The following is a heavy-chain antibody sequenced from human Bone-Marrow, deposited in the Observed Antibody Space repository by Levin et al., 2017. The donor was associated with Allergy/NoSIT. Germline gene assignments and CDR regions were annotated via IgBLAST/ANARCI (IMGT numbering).Heavy chain of an antibody. J-gene: IGHJ4*02. V-gene: IGHV3-49*03. CDR1: GFTFGDYA. CDR3: TRDRYFDWLLYTGPFDY. CDR2: IRSKAYGGTT. D-gene: IGHD3-9*01. Sequence: PGESLKISCTASGFTFGDYAMSWFRQAPGKGLEWVGFIRSKAYGGTTEYAASVKGRFTISRDDSKSIAYLQMNSLKTEDTAVYYCTRDRYFDWLLYTGPFDYWGQGTLVTVSS.